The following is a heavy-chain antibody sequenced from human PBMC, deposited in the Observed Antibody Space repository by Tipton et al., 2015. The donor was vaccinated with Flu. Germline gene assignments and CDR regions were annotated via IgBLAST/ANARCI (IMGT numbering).Heavy chain of an antibody. D-gene: IGHD2/OR15-2a*01. V-gene: IGHV4-39*01. J-gene: IGHJ5*02. CDR2: IYYSGST. CDR3: ARQIDTQTDNWFDP. Sequence: TLSLTCTVSGGSISSSSYYWGWIRQPPGKGLEWIGSIYYSGSTYYNPSLKSRVTISVDTSKNQFSLKLSSATAADTAVYYCARQIDTQTDNWFDPWGQGTLVTVSS. CDR1: GGSISSSSYY.